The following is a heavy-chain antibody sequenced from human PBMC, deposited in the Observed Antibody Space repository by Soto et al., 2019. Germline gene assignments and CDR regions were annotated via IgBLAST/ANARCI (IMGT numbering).Heavy chain of an antibody. V-gene: IGHV4-31*03. Sequence: PSETLSLTCTVSGGSISSGGYYWSWIRQHPGKGLEWIGYIYYSGSTYYNPSLKSRVTISRDDSKNTAYLQMNNLKTEDTAVYYCTRLGYADWGQGTLVTVSS. CDR1: GGSISSGGYY. CDR3: TRLGYAD. J-gene: IGHJ4*02. D-gene: IGHD5-12*01. CDR2: IYYSGST.